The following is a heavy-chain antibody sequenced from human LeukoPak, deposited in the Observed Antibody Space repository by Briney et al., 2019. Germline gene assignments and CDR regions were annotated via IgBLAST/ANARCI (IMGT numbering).Heavy chain of an antibody. CDR1: GYTFTAHY. V-gene: IGHV1-2*02. Sequence: ASVKVSCKAPGYTFTAHYIHWVRQAPGQGLEWMGWIDPNSGGTNYAQKFLGSVTMTGDTSINPAFMELSRLRSDDTAIYYCARGRGTTMVRGVITNYFDLWGRGSLVTVSS. CDR3: ARGRGTTMVRGVITNYFDL. CDR2: IDPNSGGT. J-gene: IGHJ2*01. D-gene: IGHD3-10*01.